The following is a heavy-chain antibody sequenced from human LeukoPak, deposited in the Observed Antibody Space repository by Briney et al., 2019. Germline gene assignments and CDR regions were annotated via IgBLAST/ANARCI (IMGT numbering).Heavy chain of an antibody. CDR2: ISSSSSYI. CDR1: GFTFSSYS. CDR3: ARAARPNNRFDP. V-gene: IGHV3-21*01. Sequence: GGSLRLSCAASGFTFSSYSMNWVRQAPGKGLEWVSSISSSSSYIYYADSVKGRFTISRDNAKNSLCLQMNSLRAEDTAVYYCARAARPNNRFDPWGQGTLVAVSS. D-gene: IGHD6-6*01. J-gene: IGHJ5*02.